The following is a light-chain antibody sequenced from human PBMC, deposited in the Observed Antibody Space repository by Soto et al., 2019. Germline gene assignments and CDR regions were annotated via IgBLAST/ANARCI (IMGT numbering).Light chain of an antibody. CDR2: AAS. J-gene: IGKJ4*01. CDR1: QVINSF. CDR3: QQTDSYPST. V-gene: IGKV1-13*02. Sequence: PSAMSATFHHSLAIAPRASQVINSFLAWYQQKPGKAPKLLIYAASSLQTGVPSRFSGSGSATDFTLTINSLQPEDFATYYCQQTDSYPSTFGGGTKVDIK.